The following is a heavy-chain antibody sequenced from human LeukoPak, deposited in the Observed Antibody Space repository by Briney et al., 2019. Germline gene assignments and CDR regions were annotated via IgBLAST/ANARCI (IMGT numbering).Heavy chain of an antibody. J-gene: IGHJ6*03. CDR1: GGSFGSYA. CDR2: VIPILDTT. CDR3: ARQDYAYFYMDV. Sequence: SVKVSCKASGGSFGSYAISWVRQAPGQGLEWMGRVIPILDTTNYAQKFQGRVTITADKSTSTAYMEVNSLRSDDTAMYYCARQDYAYFYMDVWGDGTTITVS. V-gene: IGHV1-69*04.